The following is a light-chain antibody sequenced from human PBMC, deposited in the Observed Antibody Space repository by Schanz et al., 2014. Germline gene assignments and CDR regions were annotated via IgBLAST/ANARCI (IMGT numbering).Light chain of an antibody. J-gene: IGLJ3*02. CDR1: SSDVGSYNL. V-gene: IGLV2-23*01. CDR3: AAWDDSLSAWM. CDR2: EGS. Sequence: QSALTQPASVSGSPGQSITISCTGTSSDVGSYNLVSWYQQHPGKAPKLMIYEGSKRPSGVSNRFSGSKSGNTASLTISGLQAEDEADYYCAAWDDSLSAWMFGGGTKLTVL.